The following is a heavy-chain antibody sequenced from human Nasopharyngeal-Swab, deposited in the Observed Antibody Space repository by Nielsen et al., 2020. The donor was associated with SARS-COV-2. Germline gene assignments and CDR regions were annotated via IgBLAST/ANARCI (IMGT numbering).Heavy chain of an antibody. D-gene: IGHD6-13*01. V-gene: IGHV3-73*01. CDR3: TRLDVAAAGTPDHY. CDR2: IRSKANSYAT. J-gene: IGHJ4*02. CDR1: GFTFSGSA. Sequence: GESLKISWAASGFTFSGSAMHWVRQASGKGLEWVGRIRSKANSYATAYAASVKGRFTISRDDSKNTAYLQMNSLKTEDTAVYYCTRLDVAAAGTPDHYWGQGTLVTVSS.